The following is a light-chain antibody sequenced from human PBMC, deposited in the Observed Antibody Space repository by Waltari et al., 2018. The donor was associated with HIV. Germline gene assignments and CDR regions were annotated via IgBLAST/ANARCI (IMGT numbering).Light chain of an antibody. CDR1: SSDIGDSNY. CDR2: EVS. CDR3: NSYSSNSYIL. Sequence: QSALTQPASVSGSPGQSNTISCTGTSSDIGDSNYVAWYQQHPGKAPKLVIYEVSNRPSGISDRFSGSKSDITASLTISGLQAEDEADYYCNSYSSNSYILFGGGTKLTVL. V-gene: IGLV2-14*01. J-gene: IGLJ2*01.